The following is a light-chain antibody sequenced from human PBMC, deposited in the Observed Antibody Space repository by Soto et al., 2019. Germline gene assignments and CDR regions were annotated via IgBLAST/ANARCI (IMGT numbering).Light chain of an antibody. Sequence: EIVMTQSPATLSVSPGERATLSCRASQSVSSNLAWYQKNPGQAPRLLIYGASTRATVIPARFSGSGSGPEFTLTFSSLHSEDVAVYYCQQYNNWPTTFGQETKVEI. J-gene: IGKJ1*01. CDR3: QQYNNWPTT. CDR2: GAS. V-gene: IGKV3-15*01. CDR1: QSVSSN.